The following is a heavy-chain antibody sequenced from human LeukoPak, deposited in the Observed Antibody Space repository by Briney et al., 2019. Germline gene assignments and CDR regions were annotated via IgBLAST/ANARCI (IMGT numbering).Heavy chain of an antibody. CDR1: GGSISSGSYY. Sequence: PSETLSLTCTVSGGSISSGSYYWSWIRQPAGKGLEWIGRIYTSGSTNYNPSLKSRVTISVDTSKNQFSLKLSSATAADTAVYYCARDSFRLWFGELLYYMDVWGKGTTVTVSS. CDR3: ARDSFRLWFGELLYYMDV. D-gene: IGHD3-10*01. V-gene: IGHV4-61*02. CDR2: IYTSGST. J-gene: IGHJ6*03.